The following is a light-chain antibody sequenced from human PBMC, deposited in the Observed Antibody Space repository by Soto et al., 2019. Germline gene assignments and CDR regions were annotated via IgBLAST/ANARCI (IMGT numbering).Light chain of an antibody. CDR2: VESDGSH. V-gene: IGLV4-69*02. CDR3: QAYDYSLTAMV. J-gene: IGLJ3*02. CDR1: SGHSSNA. Sequence: QLVLTQSPSASASLGASVKLTCTLSSGHSSNAIAWHQQQPEKGPRYLMKVESDGSHSKADGIPDRFSGSSSGAERYLTISSLQSEDEADYYCQAYDYSLTAMVFGGGTKVTVL.